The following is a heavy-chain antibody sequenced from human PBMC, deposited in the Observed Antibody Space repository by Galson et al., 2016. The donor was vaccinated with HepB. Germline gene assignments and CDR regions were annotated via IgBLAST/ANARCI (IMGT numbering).Heavy chain of an antibody. J-gene: IGHJ4*02. Sequence: TLSLTCTVSGGSINSGAYYWSWIRQHPGKGLEWIGYIYYNGSTYYNPSLRSRVSISVDTSKNQFSLQLSSVTAADTAMNYCTTGPLELAYYFDYWGQGTLVTVPS. CDR3: TTGPLELAYYFDY. D-gene: IGHD1-1*01. CDR1: GGSINSGAYY. CDR2: IYYNGST. V-gene: IGHV4-31*03.